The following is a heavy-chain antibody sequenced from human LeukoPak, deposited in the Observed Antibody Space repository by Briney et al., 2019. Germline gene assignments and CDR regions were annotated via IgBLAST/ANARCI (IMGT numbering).Heavy chain of an antibody. V-gene: IGHV3-7*01. D-gene: IGHD6-13*01. CDR3: ARDWYGAKDF. J-gene: IGHJ1*01. CDR1: GFTFSGSS. Sequence: PGGSPRLSCVASGFTFSGSSMIWVRQAPGKGLEWVANMREDGSNEYYADSVKGRFTITRDNAKNSLYLQMKSLRAEDTAVYYCARDWYGAKDFWGQGTPVTVSP. CDR2: MREDGSNE.